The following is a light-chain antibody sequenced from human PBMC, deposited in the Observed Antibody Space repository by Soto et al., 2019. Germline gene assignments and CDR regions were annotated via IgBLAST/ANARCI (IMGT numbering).Light chain of an antibody. CDR1: QSVSSSY. J-gene: IGKJ5*01. V-gene: IGKV3-20*01. CDR2: GAS. CDR3: QQYGSSPLT. Sequence: EIVLTQSPGTLSLSPGQRATLSCRASQSVSSSYLAWYQQKPGQALRLLIYGASNRATGIPDRFSGSGSGTDFTLTISRLEPEDFAVYYCQQYGSSPLTFGQGTRLEIK.